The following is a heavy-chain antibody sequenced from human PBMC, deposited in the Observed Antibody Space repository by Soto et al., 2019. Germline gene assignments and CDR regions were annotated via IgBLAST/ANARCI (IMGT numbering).Heavy chain of an antibody. CDR2: IKEDGSGK. CDR3: VRVGRLGGY. V-gene: IGHV3-7*03. J-gene: IGHJ4*02. Sequence: EVQLVESGGGLVQPGGSLRLSCTASGFTFSSYWIRWVRQAPGKGLGWVANIKEDGSGKYSVDSVKGRFSISRDNARNSRYLQMNSLRVEDTAVYYCVRVGRLGGYWGQGALVTVSS. CDR1: GFTFSSYW. D-gene: IGHD3-16*01.